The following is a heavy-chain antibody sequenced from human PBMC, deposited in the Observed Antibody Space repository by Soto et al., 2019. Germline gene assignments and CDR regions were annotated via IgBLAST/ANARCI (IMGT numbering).Heavy chain of an antibody. CDR1: GFKVGRAY. D-gene: IGHD4-4*01. V-gene: IGHV3-53*01. J-gene: IGHJ4*02. Sequence: ESRRLSCAAAGFKVGRAYINWVRQAAGEGLEWVAVLHPSRDGSTTYYSDSVRRRFTVSRDDFEKKVFLQMNSLKVDDAAMYFCARSRMGDINYNFESWGQGALVTVSS. CDR3: ARSRMGDINYNFES. CDR2: LHPSRDGSTT.